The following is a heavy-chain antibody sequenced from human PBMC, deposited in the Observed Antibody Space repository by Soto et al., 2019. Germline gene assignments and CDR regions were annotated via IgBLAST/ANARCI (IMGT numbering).Heavy chain of an antibody. CDR2: IIPILGIA. CDR3: AIEVTIFGVVVVYYMDV. J-gene: IGHJ6*03. D-gene: IGHD3-3*01. V-gene: IGHV1-69*04. CDR1: GGTFSSYT. Sequence: ASVKVSCKASGGTFSSYTISWVRQAPGQGLEWMGRIIPILGIANYAQKFQGRVTITADKSTSTAYMELSSLRSEDTAVYYFAIEVTIFGVVVVYYMDVWGKGTTVTVSS.